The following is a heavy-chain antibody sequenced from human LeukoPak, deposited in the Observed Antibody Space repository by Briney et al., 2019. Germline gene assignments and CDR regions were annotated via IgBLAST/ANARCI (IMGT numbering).Heavy chain of an antibody. CDR3: ARYGSAHWFDP. D-gene: IGHD4-17*01. J-gene: IGHJ5*02. V-gene: IGHV4-59*01. CDR1: GGSISSYD. CDR2: IRYSGST. Sequence: PSETLSLTCTDPGGSISSYDWSWIRQPPGKGLEWIGFIRYSGSTNYNPSLKSRVTISVDTSKNQFSLRLTSVTAADTAVYYCARYGSAHWFDPWGQGTLVTVSS.